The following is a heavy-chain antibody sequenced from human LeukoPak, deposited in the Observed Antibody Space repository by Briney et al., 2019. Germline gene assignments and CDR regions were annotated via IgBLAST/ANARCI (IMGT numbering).Heavy chain of an antibody. CDR2: IYYSGST. CDR1: GGSISSSSYY. Sequence: SETLSLTCTVSGGSISSSSYYWGWIRQPPGKGLEWIGSIYYSGSTYYNPSLKSRVTISVDTSKNQFSLKLSSVTAADTAVYYCARDRLVPDYWGQGTLVTVSS. D-gene: IGHD6-6*01. V-gene: IGHV4-39*07. CDR3: ARDRLVPDY. J-gene: IGHJ4*02.